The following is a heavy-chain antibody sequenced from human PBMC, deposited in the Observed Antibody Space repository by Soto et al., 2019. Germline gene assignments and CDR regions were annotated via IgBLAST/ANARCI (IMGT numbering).Heavy chain of an antibody. CDR1: GGTFSSYT. V-gene: IGHV1-69*02. Sequence: GASVKVSCKASGGTFSSYTISWVRQAPGQGLEWMGRIIPILGIANYAQKFQGRVTITADKSTSTAYMELSSLRSEDTAVYYCARLRFLEWRDYYYMDVWGKGTTVTVSS. J-gene: IGHJ6*03. CDR2: IIPILGIA. CDR3: ARLRFLEWRDYYYMDV. D-gene: IGHD3-3*01.